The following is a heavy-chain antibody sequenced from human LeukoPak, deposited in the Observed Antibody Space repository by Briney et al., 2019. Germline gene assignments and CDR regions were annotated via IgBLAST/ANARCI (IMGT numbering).Heavy chain of an antibody. CDR1: GGSISSYY. CDR2: IYYSGST. V-gene: IGHV4-59*01. Sequence: SETLSLTCTVSGGSISSYYWSWIRQPPGKGLEWIGYIYYSGSTNYNPSLKSRVTISVDTSKNQFSLKLSSVTAADTAVYYCARSPTYGGYPANFDYWGQGTMVTVSS. J-gene: IGHJ4*02. D-gene: IGHD5-12*01. CDR3: ARSPTYGGYPANFDY.